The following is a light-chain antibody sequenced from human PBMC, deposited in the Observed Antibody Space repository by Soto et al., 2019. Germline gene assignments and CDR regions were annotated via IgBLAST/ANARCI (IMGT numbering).Light chain of an antibody. Sequence: DIQMTQSPSSLSASVGDRLSITCRASQSISRYLNWYRHKPGKAPNLLIYAASSLQGGVPSRFSGSGSGTEFTLTISSLQPEDFAIYYCQQSYSRPFTFGPGTKVDIK. J-gene: IGKJ3*01. CDR3: QQSYSRPFT. CDR1: QSISRY. V-gene: IGKV1-39*01. CDR2: AAS.